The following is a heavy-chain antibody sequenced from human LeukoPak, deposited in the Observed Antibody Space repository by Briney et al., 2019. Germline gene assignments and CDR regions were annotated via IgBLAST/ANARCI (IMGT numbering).Heavy chain of an antibody. D-gene: IGHD2-2*01. Sequence: ASVKLSCKASGYTFTGYYMHWVRQAPGQRLECRGGIIPIFGTANYAQKFQGRVTITAHESTSTAYMELSSLRSEDTAVYYCASGDIVVVKPYYYYYMDVWGKGTTVTISS. CDR3: ASGDIVVVKPYYYYYMDV. CDR1: GYTFTGYY. CDR2: IIPIFGTA. V-gene: IGHV1-69*13. J-gene: IGHJ6*03.